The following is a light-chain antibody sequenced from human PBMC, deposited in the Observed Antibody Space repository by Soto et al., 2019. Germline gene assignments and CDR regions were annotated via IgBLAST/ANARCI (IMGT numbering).Light chain of an antibody. CDR2: DSS. CDR3: QQSYNIPYT. V-gene: IGKV1-39*01. Sequence: DIQMTQSPSSLSASVGDRVTITCRSSQNIDNYLNWYQHKPGIAPKLLMHDSSTLESGVPSRFSGSGSGTDFTLTISSLQPEDFATYYCQQSYNIPYTFGQGTNLDI. CDR1: QNIDNY. J-gene: IGKJ2*01.